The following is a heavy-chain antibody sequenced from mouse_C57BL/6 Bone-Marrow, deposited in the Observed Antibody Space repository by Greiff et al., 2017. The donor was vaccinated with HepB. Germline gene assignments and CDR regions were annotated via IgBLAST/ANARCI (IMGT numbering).Heavy chain of an antibody. Sequence: EVKLVESGGGLVQPGGSMKLSCVASGFTFSNYWMNWVRQSPEKGLEWVAQIRLKSDNYATHYAESVKGRFTISRDDSKSSVYLQMNNLRAEDTGIYYCTGEITDGSSYGDYWGQGTTLTVSS. CDR2: IRLKSDNYAT. V-gene: IGHV6-3*01. J-gene: IGHJ2*01. CDR1: GFTFSNYW. CDR3: TGEITDGSSYGDY. D-gene: IGHD1-1*01.